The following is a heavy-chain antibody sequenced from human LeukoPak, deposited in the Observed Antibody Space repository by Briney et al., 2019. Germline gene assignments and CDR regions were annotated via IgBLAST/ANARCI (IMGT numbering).Heavy chain of an antibody. J-gene: IGHJ4*02. V-gene: IGHV3-74*01. CDR3: ASLDY. CDR1: GFTFSIYW. Sequence: GGSLRVSCAASGFTFSIYWVHWVRQAPGKGLVWVSSINSDGSSTSYADSVKGRFTISRDNAKNTLYLQMNTLRAEDTAVYYCASLDYWGQGTPVTVSS. CDR2: INSDGSST.